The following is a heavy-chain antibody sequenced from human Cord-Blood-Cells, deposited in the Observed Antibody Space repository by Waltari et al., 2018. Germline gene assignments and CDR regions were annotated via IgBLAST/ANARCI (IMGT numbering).Heavy chain of an antibody. V-gene: IGHV4-39*01. CDR3: ARRADDAFDI. CDR2: IYYSGST. CDR1: GGSISSRSYY. J-gene: IGHJ3*02. Sequence: QLQLQESGPGLVKPSETLSLTCTVSGGSISSRSYYWGWIRQPPGKGLEWIGSIYYSGSTDYNPSLKSRVTISVDTSKNQFSLKLSSVTAADTAVYYCARRADDAFDIWGQGTMVTVSS. D-gene: IGHD1-26*01.